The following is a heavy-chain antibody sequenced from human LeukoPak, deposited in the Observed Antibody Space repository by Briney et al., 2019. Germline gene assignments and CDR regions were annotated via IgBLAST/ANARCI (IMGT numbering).Heavy chain of an antibody. D-gene: IGHD3-22*01. Sequence: SETLSLTCTVSGGFISSYYWSWLRQPAGKGLEWIGRIYTSGSTNYNPSLKSRVTMSVDTSKNQFSLKLSSVTAADTAVYYCARLGRNSSGYLARPYYFDYWGQGTLVTVSS. J-gene: IGHJ4*02. CDR1: GGFISSYY. CDR2: IYTSGST. CDR3: ARLGRNSSGYLARPYYFDY. V-gene: IGHV4-4*07.